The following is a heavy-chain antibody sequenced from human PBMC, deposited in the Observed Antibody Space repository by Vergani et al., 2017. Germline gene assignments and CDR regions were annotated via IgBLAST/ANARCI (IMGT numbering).Heavy chain of an antibody. J-gene: IGHJ6*02. D-gene: IGHD5-12*01. V-gene: IGHV3-23*01. CDR3: AKANPRSSGYYYLYYYHAMDV. Sequence: EVQLLESGGSLKQPGGSVRLSCAASGFTFSTYAMHWVRQAPGKGLEWVSGISGSGGSTYYAGSVKGRFTISRDSSKNTLYLQMNSLRAGDTAVYYCAKANPRSSGYYYLYYYHAMDVWGQGTTVTVSS. CDR1: GFTFSTYA. CDR2: ISGSGGST.